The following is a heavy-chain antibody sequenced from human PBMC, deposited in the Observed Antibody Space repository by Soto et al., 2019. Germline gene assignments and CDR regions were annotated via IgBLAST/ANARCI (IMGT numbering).Heavy chain of an antibody. D-gene: IGHD3-3*01. Sequence: GGSLRLSCAASGFTFSSYEMNWVRQAPGKGLEWVSYISSSGSTIYYADSVKGRFTISRDNAKNSLYLQMNSLRAEDTAVYYCATYDFWSGYYRDSDYWGQGTLVTSPQ. CDR3: ATYDFWSGYYRDSDY. CDR1: GFTFSSYE. J-gene: IGHJ4*02. CDR2: ISSSGSTI. V-gene: IGHV3-48*03.